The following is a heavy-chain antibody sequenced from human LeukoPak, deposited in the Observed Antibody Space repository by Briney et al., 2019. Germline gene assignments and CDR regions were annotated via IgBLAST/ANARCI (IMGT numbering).Heavy chain of an antibody. Sequence: ASVKVSCRTSGYTFTGYYMNWVRQAPGQGLEWMGWINTNTGNPTYAQGFTGRFVFSLDTSVSTAYLQISSLKAEDTAVYYCASRGVEMATILDYWGQGTLVTVSS. V-gene: IGHV7-4-1*02. CDR2: INTNTGNP. CDR1: GYTFTGYY. CDR3: ASRGVEMATILDY. J-gene: IGHJ4*02. D-gene: IGHD5-24*01.